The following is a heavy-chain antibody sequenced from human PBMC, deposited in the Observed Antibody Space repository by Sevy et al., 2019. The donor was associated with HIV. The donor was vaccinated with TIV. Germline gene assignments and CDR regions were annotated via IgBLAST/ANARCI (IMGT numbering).Heavy chain of an antibody. Sequence: GGSLRLSCAASGFIFSNFAMHWVRQAPGKGPEWVSVLYSGGRISYADSVQGRFTISRDNSKNTLYLQMNSLRAEDTAVYYCAREDIVLGEDNYYGMDVWGQGTTVTVSS. J-gene: IGHJ6*02. D-gene: IGHD3-16*01. CDR3: AREDIVLGEDNYYGMDV. CDR2: LYSGGRI. CDR1: GFIFSNFA. V-gene: IGHV3-53*01.